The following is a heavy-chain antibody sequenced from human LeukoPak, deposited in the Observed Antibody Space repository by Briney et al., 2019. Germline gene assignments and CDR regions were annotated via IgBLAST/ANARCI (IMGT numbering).Heavy chain of an antibody. CDR1: GGSISSYY. D-gene: IGHD5-24*01. V-gene: IGHV4-59*01. CDR2: IYYSGST. J-gene: IGHJ4*02. Sequence: SETLSLTCTVSGGSISSYYWSWIRQPPGKGLEWIGYIYYSGSTNYNPSLESRVTISVDTSKNQFSLKLSSVTAADTAVYYCASGDGYKVDYWGQGTLVTVSS. CDR3: ASGDGYKVDY.